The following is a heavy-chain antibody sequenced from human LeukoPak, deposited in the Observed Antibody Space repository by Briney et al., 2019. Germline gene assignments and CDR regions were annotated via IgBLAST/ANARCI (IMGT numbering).Heavy chain of an antibody. Sequence: SGGSLRLSCAASGFTFSSYGMHWVRQAPGKGLEGVAVIWYDGSNKYYADSVKGRFTISRGNSKNTLYLQMNSLRAEDTAVYYCARDRRNLGFDYWGQGTLVTVSS. CDR1: GFTFSSYG. J-gene: IGHJ4*02. CDR2: IWYDGSNK. V-gene: IGHV3-33*01. CDR3: ARDRRNLGFDY.